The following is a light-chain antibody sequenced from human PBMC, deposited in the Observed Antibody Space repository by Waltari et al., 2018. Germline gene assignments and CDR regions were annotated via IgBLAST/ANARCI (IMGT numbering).Light chain of an antibody. Sequence: EIVVTTSPATLSVSPGQRVTFSCKASQNVGPSLAWYPEQPDQTPRPLIFGAYSRAAGVPARFSCSGSGTDFTLAISSLQSEDFAVYYCQQYEDWPRHSFGGGTKVQIE. CDR1: QNVGPS. CDR2: GAY. CDR3: QQYEDWPRHS. J-gene: IGKJ4*01. V-gene: IGKV3-15*01.